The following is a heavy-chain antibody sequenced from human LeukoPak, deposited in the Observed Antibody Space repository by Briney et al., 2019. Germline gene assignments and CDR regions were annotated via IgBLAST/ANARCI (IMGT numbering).Heavy chain of an antibody. V-gene: IGHV4-38-2*02. J-gene: IGHJ4*02. CDR2: IYHSGNT. Sequence: SEPLSLTCPVSGSSTISGYFWGWIRQPPGKGLEWIGSIYHSGNTYYNPSLKSRVTVSLDTSKNQCSVRLSSVTAADTAVYYCARAQGGDYPYYFDYWGQGTLVTVSS. CDR3: ARAQGGDYPYYFDY. D-gene: IGHD2-21*02. CDR1: GSSTISGYF.